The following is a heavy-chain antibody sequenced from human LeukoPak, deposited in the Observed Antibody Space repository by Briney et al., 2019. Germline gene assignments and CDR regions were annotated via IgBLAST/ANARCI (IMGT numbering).Heavy chain of an antibody. Sequence: SETLSLTCTVSGDFISSSSYYWGWIRQPPGKGLEWIGDVYYTGRTYYNPSLKSRVFISIDTSNNYFSLNLNFVTAADTAVYYCARWRYYDSTGYFEWGRGSLVTVSS. V-gene: IGHV4-39*02. D-gene: IGHD3-22*01. CDR2: VYYTGRT. J-gene: IGHJ1*01. CDR3: ARWRYYDSTGYFE. CDR1: GDFISSSSYY.